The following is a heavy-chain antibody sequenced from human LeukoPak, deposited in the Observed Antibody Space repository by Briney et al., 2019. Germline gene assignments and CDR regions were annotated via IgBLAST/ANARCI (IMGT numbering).Heavy chain of an antibody. CDR1: GFTVNNYG. CDR2: VSYDGINK. V-gene: IGHV3-30*03. CDR3: ATDLWIAVTGPGFDY. Sequence: GRSLRLSCAASGFTVNNYGMHWVRQAPGKGLEWVAVVSYDGINKYYADSVRGRFTISRDNSINTLYLQMDSLRAEDTAVYYCATDLWIAVTGPGFDYWGQGTLVTVSS. D-gene: IGHD6-19*01. J-gene: IGHJ4*02.